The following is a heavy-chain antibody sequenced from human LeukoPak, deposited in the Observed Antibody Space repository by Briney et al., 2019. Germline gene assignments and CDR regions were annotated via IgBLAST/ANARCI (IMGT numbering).Heavy chain of an antibody. CDR2: IYTSGST. D-gene: IGHD3-9*01. J-gene: IGHJ4*02. CDR3: AKSMDILNGYLWSLDY. V-gene: IGHV4-4*07. CDR1: GVSISSYY. Sequence: SETLSLTCTVSGVSISSYYGSWIRQPTGKVLEWIGRIYTSGSTNYNPSLKRRVTISVDTSKNKFSLKLSSVTAADTAVYYCAKSMDILNGYLWSLDYWGQGPLVTVSS.